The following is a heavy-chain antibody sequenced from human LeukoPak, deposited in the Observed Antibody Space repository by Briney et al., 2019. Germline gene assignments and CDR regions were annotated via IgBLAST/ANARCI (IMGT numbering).Heavy chain of an antibody. CDR3: ARVRRAMIVVVEKGNWFDP. Sequence: ASVKVSCKASGYTFTGYYMHWVRQAPGQGLEWMGWINPNSGGTNYAQKFQGRVTMTRDTSISTAYMELSRLRSDDTAVYYCARVRRAMIVVVEKGNWFDPWGQGTLVTVSS. J-gene: IGHJ5*02. CDR2: INPNSGGT. CDR1: GYTFTGYY. V-gene: IGHV1-2*02. D-gene: IGHD3-22*01.